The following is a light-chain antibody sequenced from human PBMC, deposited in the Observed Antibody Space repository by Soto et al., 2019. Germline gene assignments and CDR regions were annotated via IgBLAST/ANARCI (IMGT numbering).Light chain of an antibody. Sequence: QSVLTQPASVSGSPGQSITISCTGTSSDVGSYNLVSWYQQHPGKAPKVIIYEGRKRPPGVSNRFSGSKSGNTASLTISGLQADDEADYHCSSFAGSSTPFVFGTGTKVTVL. CDR3: SSFAGSSTPFV. CDR2: EGR. CDR1: SSDVGSYNL. J-gene: IGLJ1*01. V-gene: IGLV2-23*01.